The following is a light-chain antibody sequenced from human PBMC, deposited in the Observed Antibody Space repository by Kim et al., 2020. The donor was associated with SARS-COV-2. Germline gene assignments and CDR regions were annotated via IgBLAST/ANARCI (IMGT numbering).Light chain of an antibody. CDR2: SNN. V-gene: IGLV1-44*01. CDR1: RSNIGSNT. CDR3: AAWDDSLNGQVV. Sequence: ELTQPPSASGTPGQRVTISCSGSRSNIGSNTVNWYQQLPGTAPKLLIYSNNQRPSGVFDRFSGSKSGTSASLAISGLRSEDEADYYCAAWDDSLNGQVVFGGGTQLTVL. J-gene: IGLJ2*01.